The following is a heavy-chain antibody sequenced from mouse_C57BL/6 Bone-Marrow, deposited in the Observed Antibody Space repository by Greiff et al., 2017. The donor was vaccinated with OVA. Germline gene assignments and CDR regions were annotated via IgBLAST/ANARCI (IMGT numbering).Heavy chain of an antibody. D-gene: IGHD1-1*01. CDR3: ARNERYYYGSSYGGFAY. J-gene: IGHJ3*01. Sequence: VQLKESGPGLVAPSQSLSITCTVSGFSLTSYAISWVRQPPGKGLEWLGVIWTGGGTNYNSALKSRLSISKDNSKSQVFLKMNSLQTDDTARYYCARNERYYYGSSYGGFAYWGQGTLVTVSA. CDR1: GFSLTSYA. CDR2: IWTGGGT. V-gene: IGHV2-9-1*01.